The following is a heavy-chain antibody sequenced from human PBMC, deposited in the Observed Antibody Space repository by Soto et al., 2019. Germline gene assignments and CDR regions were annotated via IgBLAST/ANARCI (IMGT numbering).Heavy chain of an antibody. V-gene: IGHV4-59*01. D-gene: IGHD4-17*01. CDR1: GFSISNYY. CDR3: ARVNYGNYYYYYGMDV. Sequence: SETLSLTCTFSGFSISNYYWSLIRQPPGKGLEWIGYIYYSGSTNYNPSLKSRVTISVDTSKNQFSLKLNSVTAADTAVYYCARVNYGNYYYYYGMDVWGQGTTVTVS. CDR2: IYYSGST. J-gene: IGHJ6*02.